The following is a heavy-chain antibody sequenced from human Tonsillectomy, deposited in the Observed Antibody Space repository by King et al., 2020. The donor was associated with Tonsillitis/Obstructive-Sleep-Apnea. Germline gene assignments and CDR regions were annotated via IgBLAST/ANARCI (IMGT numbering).Heavy chain of an antibody. Sequence: VQLVESWGGVVQPGRSLRLSCAASGFTFSSYAMHWVRQAPGTGLDWVAGISYDGSIKYYAESVKGRFTISRDNSNNTLYLQMNSLRAEDTAVYYCARDGRRGYYMDVWGKGTTVTVSS. CDR3: ARDGRRGYYMDV. CDR2: ISYDGSIK. CDR1: GFTFSSYA. J-gene: IGHJ6*03. V-gene: IGHV3-30*01. D-gene: IGHD1-14*01.